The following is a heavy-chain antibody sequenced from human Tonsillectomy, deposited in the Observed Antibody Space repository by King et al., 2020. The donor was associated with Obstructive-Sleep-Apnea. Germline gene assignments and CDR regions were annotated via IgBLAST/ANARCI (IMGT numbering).Heavy chain of an antibody. D-gene: IGHD2-8*01. CDR2: ISSDGSNK. CDR3: ARENGGTDAFDI. J-gene: IGHJ3*02. V-gene: IGHV3-30*04. CDR1: GFTFSSYA. Sequence: QLVQSGGGVVQPGRSLRLSCAASGFTFSSYAMHWVRQAPGKGLEWVAVISSDGSNKYYADSVNGRFTISRDNSKNTLYLQMNSLRAEDTAVYYCARENGGTDAFDIWGQGTMVTVSS.